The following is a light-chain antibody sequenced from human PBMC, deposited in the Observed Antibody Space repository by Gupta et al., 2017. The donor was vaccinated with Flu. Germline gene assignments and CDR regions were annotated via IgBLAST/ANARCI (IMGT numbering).Light chain of an antibody. Sequence: QTVVTPEPSFSVSPGGTVPLTCGLSSGSVSSGFYSSWYQQTPGQAPSTLIDSTNTRSSGVPDRFSGSILGNKAALTITGVQADDECDYYCALYVATGISVFGGGTKLTVL. CDR1: SGSVSSGFY. CDR3: ALYVATGISV. V-gene: IGLV8-61*01. J-gene: IGLJ3*02. CDR2: STN.